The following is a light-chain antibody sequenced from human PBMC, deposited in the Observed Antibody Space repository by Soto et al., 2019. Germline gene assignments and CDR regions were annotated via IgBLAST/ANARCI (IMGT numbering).Light chain of an antibody. V-gene: IGKV1-39*01. CDR2: TVS. Sequence: DIQMTQSPSSLAASVGDRVTITCRASQSVSNYLNWYQQKPGKPPRLLIYTVSSLQNGVSSRFSGSGSGTQFILTIDSLQPEDFATYYCQQVKSYPRTFGGGTKVDI. CDR3: QQVKSYPRT. J-gene: IGKJ4*01. CDR1: QSVSNY.